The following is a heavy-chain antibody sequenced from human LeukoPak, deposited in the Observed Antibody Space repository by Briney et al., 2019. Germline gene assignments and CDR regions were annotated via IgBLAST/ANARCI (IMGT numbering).Heavy chain of an antibody. CDR1: GFTFSSYA. V-gene: IGHV3-23*01. Sequence: PGGSLRLSXAASGFTFSSYAMSWVGQAPGKGLEWVSAISGSGGSTYYADSVKGRFTISRDNSKNTLYLQMNSLRAEDTAVYYCAIDQWTWRADDAFDIWGQGTMVTVSS. J-gene: IGHJ3*02. CDR2: ISGSGGST. CDR3: AIDQWTWRADDAFDI. D-gene: IGHD6-19*01.